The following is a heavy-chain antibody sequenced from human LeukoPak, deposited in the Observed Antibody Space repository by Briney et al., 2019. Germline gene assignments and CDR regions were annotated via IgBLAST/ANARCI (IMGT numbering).Heavy chain of an antibody. Sequence: GGSLRLSCGASGSTFSSYSMNWVRQAPGKGLEWVSSISGSSTYIYYADSVKGRFTISRDNAKNSLYLQMNSLRVEDTAVYYCARASSQWLVPYWGQGTLVTVSS. V-gene: IGHV3-21*01. J-gene: IGHJ4*02. D-gene: IGHD6-19*01. CDR1: GSTFSSYS. CDR2: ISGSSTYI. CDR3: ARASSQWLVPY.